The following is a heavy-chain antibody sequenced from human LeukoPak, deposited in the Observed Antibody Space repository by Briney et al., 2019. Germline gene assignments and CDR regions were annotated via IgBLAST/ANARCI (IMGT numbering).Heavy chain of an antibody. CDR2: ITSSGPTA. CDR3: ARLGFCSDGSCYSLDY. J-gene: IGHJ4*02. D-gene: IGHD2-15*01. Sequence: GGSLRLSCAASGFTFSNCEMNWVRQAPGMGLEWVSYITSSGPTAYYADSVKGRFNISRDNAQNSLFLQMNILTAEDTAIYYCARLGFCSDGSCYSLDYWGQGILVTVSS. V-gene: IGHV3-48*03. CDR1: GFTFSNCE.